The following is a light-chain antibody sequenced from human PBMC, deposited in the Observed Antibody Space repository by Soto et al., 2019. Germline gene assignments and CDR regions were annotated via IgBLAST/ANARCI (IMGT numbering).Light chain of an antibody. CDR2: EGS. Sequence: QSALTQPASVSGSPGQSITISCTGTSSDVGSYNLVSWYQQYPGKAPKLMIYEGSKRPSGVSNRVSGSKSGNTASLTISGLQAEDEADYYCCSYAGSSTLVFGGGTQLTVL. J-gene: IGLJ2*01. CDR3: CSYAGSSTLV. V-gene: IGLV2-23*01. CDR1: SSDVGSYNL.